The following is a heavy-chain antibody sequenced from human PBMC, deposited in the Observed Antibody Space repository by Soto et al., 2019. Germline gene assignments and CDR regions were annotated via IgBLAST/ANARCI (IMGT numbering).Heavy chain of an antibody. CDR3: ARVPYGGNDFDY. J-gene: IGHJ4*02. V-gene: IGHV6-1*01. D-gene: IGHD4-17*01. Sequence: WIRQSPSRGLEWLGRTYYRSKWYNDYAVSVKSRITINPDTSKNQFSLQLNSVTPEDTAVYYCARVPYGGNDFDYWGQGTLVTVSS. CDR2: TYYRSKWYN.